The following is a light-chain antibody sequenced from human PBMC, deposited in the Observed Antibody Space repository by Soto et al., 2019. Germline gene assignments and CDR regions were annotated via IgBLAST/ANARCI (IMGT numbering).Light chain of an antibody. CDR2: NVS. V-gene: IGLV2-14*01. CDR1: SSDVGGYNY. CDR3: SSFTSTNTVL. J-gene: IGLJ2*01. Sequence: QSVLTQPASVSGPPGQSITISCTGTSSDVGGYNYVSWYQQHPGKAPKLMIYNVSNRPSGVSNRFSGSKSGNTASLTISGLQAEDEGHYYCSSFTSTNTVLFGGGTKLTVL.